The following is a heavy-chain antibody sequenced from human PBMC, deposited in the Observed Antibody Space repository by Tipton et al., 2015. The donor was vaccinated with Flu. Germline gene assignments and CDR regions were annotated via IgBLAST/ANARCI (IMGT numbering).Heavy chain of an antibody. V-gene: IGHV4-38-2*01. CDR1: GYSISAGYY. CDR2: TYHTGST. CDR3: ARVRPGETFDV. J-gene: IGHJ3*01. Sequence: PGLVKPSETPSLTCDVSGYSISAGYYWGWIRRPPAKGLEWIGTTYHTGSTFYNPSLKSRLTISVDTSKNQFSLKLRSVTAADTAMYYCARVRPGETFDVWGQGTMVTVSS.